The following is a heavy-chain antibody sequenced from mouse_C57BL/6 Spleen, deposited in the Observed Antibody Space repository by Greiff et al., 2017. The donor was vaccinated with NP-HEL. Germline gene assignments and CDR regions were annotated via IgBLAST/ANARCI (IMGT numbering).Heavy chain of an antibody. CDR1: GYTFTSYW. V-gene: IGHV1-64*01. Sequence: VQLQQPGAELVKPGASVKLSCKASGYTFTSYWMHWVKQRTGQGLEWIGMIHPNSGSTNYNEKFKSKATLTVDKSSSTAYMQLSSLTSEDSAVYYCARGYYGNYEVAYWGQGTLVTVSA. CDR3: ARGYYGNYEVAY. J-gene: IGHJ3*01. CDR2: IHPNSGST. D-gene: IGHD2-1*01.